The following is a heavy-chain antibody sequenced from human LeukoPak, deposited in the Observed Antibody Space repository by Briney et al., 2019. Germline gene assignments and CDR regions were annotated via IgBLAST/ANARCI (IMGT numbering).Heavy chain of an antibody. CDR3: ARDRRGKTAGILNWFDP. D-gene: IGHD6-13*01. CDR1: GYTFTSYD. CDR2: MNPNSGNT. J-gene: IGHJ5*02. V-gene: IGHV1-8*01. Sequence: GASVKVSCKASGYTFTSYDINWVRQATGQGLEWMGWMNPNSGNTGYAQKFQGRVTMTRNTSINTAYMELSSLRSEDTAVYYCARDRRGKTAGILNWFDPWGQGTLVTVSS.